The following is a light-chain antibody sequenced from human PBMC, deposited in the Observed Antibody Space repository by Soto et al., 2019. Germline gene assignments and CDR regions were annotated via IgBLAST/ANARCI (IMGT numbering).Light chain of an antibody. J-gene: IGKJ5*01. Sequence: EVVLTQSPATLSVSPGEGATLSCRASQSVNLYLAWYQQKPGQAPRVIIYGVSTRATGVPGRFSGSGSGTEFTLTISTLQSEDSAVYYCQQYNKWPITFFQWTRLEIK. CDR3: QQYNKWPIT. CDR1: QSVNLY. CDR2: GVS. V-gene: IGKV3-15*01.